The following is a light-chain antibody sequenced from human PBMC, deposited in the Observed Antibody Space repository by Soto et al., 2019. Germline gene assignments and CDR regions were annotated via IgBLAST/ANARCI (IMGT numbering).Light chain of an antibody. CDR1: QSVISTY. CDR2: GAS. J-gene: IGKJ5*01. V-gene: IGKV3D-20*02. Sequence: EIVLTQSPGTLSLSPGETATLSCRASQSVISTYLAWYQQKPGQAPRLLIYGASSRATGIQARFSGSGSGTEFTLTIRSLEPEDFAVYYCKQRSNWITFGQGTRLEIK. CDR3: KQRSNWIT.